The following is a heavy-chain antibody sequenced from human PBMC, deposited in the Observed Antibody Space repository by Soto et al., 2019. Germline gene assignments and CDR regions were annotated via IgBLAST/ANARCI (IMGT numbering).Heavy chain of an antibody. J-gene: IGHJ3*02. CDR3: ARHGSGGGYDFVAGVVVSPTFDI. CDR1: GGSISSSSYY. V-gene: IGHV4-39*01. Sequence: SETLSLTCTVSGGSISSSSYYWGWIRQPPGKGLEWIGSIYYSGSTYYNPSLKSRVTISVDTSKNQFSLKLSSVTAADTAVYYCARHGSGGGYDFVAGVVVSPTFDIWGQGTMVTVSS. CDR2: IYYSGST. D-gene: IGHD5-12*01.